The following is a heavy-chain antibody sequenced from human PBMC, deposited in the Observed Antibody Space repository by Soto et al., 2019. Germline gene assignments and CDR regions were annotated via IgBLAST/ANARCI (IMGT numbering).Heavy chain of an antibody. D-gene: IGHD3-3*01. Sequence: ASVKVSCKASGYTFTGYGISWVRQAPGQGLEWMGWISAYNGNTNYAQKLQGRVTMTTDTSTSTAYMELRSLRSDDTAVYYCARDPLSPFGVAPGPYWGQGTLVTVSS. CDR2: ISAYNGNT. V-gene: IGHV1-18*01. CDR3: ARDPLSPFGVAPGPY. CDR1: GYTFTGYG. J-gene: IGHJ4*02.